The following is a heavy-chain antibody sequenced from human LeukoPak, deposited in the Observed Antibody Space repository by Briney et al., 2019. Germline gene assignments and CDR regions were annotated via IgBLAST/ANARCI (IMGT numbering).Heavy chain of an antibody. CDR1: GGTFTSYA. J-gene: IGHJ4*02. V-gene: IGHV1-69*05. CDR3: ARGVTTRYYFDY. CDR2: IIPIFGTA. D-gene: IGHD4-17*01. Sequence: SVKVSCKASGGTFTSYAISWVRQAPGQGLEWMGGIIPIFGTANYAQKFQGRVTITTDESTSTAYMELSSLRSEDTAVYYCARGVTTRYYFDYWGQGTLVTVSS.